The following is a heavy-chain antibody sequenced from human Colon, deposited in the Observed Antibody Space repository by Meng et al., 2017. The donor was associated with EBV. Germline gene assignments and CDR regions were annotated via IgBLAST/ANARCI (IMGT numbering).Heavy chain of an antibody. D-gene: IGHD3-10*01. CDR1: GASIGSSYW. CDR2: IYHSGST. V-gene: IGHV4-4*02. Sequence: VRLQGSAQGLVKPSGTLSLSCAVSGASIGSSYWCTWVRQPPEKGLEWIGEIYHSGSTNYNPSLKSRLTLSVDKSKSQFSLELISVTAADTAVYYCARGRRFGSGRYALDYWGQGTLVTVSS. J-gene: IGHJ4*02. CDR3: ARGRRFGSGRYALDY.